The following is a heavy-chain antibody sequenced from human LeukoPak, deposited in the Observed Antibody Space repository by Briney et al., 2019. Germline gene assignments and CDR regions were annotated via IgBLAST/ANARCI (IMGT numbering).Heavy chain of an antibody. V-gene: IGHV3-23*01. CDR1: GFTFSSYA. J-gene: IGHJ4*02. D-gene: IGHD3-22*01. CDR3: AKAYYDSSGYWPIDY. CDR2: ISGSGGST. Sequence: GGSLRLSCAASGFTFSSYAMTWVRQAPGKGLDWVSAISGSGGSTYYADSVKGRFTISRDNSKNTMYLQMNSLRAEDTAVHYCAKAYYDSSGYWPIDYWGQGTLVTVSS.